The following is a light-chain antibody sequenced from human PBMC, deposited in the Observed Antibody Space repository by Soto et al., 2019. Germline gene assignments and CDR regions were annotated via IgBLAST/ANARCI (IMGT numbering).Light chain of an antibody. CDR2: EAS. V-gene: IGKV1-9*01. CDR1: QDINSY. CDR3: QQTRSYPST. J-gene: IGKJ4*01. Sequence: IQLTQSPSSLSASIGERVTITCRASQDINSYLAWYQQKPGKAPNLLIYEASILQRGVPSRFSGSISGTDFTLTISSLQAEDFATYYCQQTRSYPSTFGGGTKVDI.